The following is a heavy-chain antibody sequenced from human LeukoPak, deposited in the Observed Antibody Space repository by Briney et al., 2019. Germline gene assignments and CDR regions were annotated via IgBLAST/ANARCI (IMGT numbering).Heavy chain of an antibody. J-gene: IGHJ5*02. D-gene: IGHD3-3*01. Sequence: SETLSLTCAVYGGSFSGYYWSWIRQPPGKGLEWIGEINHSGSTNYNPSLKSRVTISVDTSKSQFSLKLSSVTAADTAVYYCAREAYYDFWSGYYTGNWFDPWGQGTLVTVSS. CDR2: INHSGST. CDR1: GGSFSGYY. CDR3: AREAYYDFWSGYYTGNWFDP. V-gene: IGHV4-34*09.